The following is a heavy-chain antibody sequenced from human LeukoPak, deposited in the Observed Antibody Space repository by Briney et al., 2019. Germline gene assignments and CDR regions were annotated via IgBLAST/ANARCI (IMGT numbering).Heavy chain of an antibody. J-gene: IGHJ4*02. CDR3: ARGGNRYSTFDY. V-gene: IGHV1-2*06. Sequence: ASVKVSCKASGYTFTGYYIHWVRQAPGQGLEWMGRINPNSGGTNYAQKFQGRVTMTRDTSISTAYVELSRLRSDDTAVYYCARGGNRYSTFDYWGQGTLVTVSS. CDR1: GYTFTGYY. D-gene: IGHD6-13*01. CDR2: INPNSGGT.